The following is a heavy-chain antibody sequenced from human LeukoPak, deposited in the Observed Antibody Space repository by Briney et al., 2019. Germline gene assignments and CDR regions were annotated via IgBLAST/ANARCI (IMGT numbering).Heavy chain of an antibody. V-gene: IGHV3-15*01. J-gene: IGHJ6*02. CDR1: GFTFSNAW. CDR3: TTRWGSGSSSGYYYYGMDV. CDR2: IKSKTDGGTT. Sequence: PGGSLRLSCAASGFTFSNAWMSWVRQAPGKGLEWVGRIKSKTDGGTTDYAAPVKGRFTISRDDSKNTLYLQMNSLKTEDTAVYYCTTRWGSGSSSGYYYYGMDVWGQGTTVTVSS. D-gene: IGHD3-10*01.